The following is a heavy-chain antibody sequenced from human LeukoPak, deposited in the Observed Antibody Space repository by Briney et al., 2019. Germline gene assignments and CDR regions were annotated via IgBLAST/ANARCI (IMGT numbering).Heavy chain of an antibody. J-gene: IGHJ4*02. V-gene: IGHV4-39*01. D-gene: IGHD3-10*01. CDR2: IYYSGSA. Sequence: PSETLSLTCTISGGSISSSTYYWGWIRQPPGKGLEWIGSIYYSGSAYYNPSLKSRVTISVGTSNSQFSLRLSSVTAADTAVYYCARPGGSGSYHYFDYWGQGTLVTVSS. CDR1: GGSISSSTYY. CDR3: ARPGGSGSYHYFDY.